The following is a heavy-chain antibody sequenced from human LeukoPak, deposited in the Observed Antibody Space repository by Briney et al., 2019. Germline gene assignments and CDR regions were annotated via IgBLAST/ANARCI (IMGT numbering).Heavy chain of an antibody. V-gene: IGHV3-23*01. CDR2: ISGSGDNT. CDR3: AKKRGSNYGDFDY. Sequence: GGSLRLSCAASGFTFSSYAMNWVRQAPGKGLEWVSTISGSGDNTYYADSVKGRFTISRDNSKNTLYVQMNSLRAEDTAVYYCAKKRGSNYGDFDYWGQGTLVTVSS. J-gene: IGHJ4*02. D-gene: IGHD5-18*01. CDR1: GFTFSSYA.